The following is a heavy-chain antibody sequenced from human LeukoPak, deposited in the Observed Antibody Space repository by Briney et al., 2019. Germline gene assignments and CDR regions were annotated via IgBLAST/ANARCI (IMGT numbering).Heavy chain of an antibody. Sequence: SETLSLTCTVSGDSNSISNYYWSWIRQPPGKGLEWIGYIYSSGSTNYNPSLKSRVTISIDTSKNQFSLKLSSVTAADTAVYYCPIAGYWGQGTLVTVSS. J-gene: IGHJ4*02. CDR1: GDSNSISNYY. CDR2: IYSSGST. V-gene: IGHV4-61*01. CDR3: PIAGY.